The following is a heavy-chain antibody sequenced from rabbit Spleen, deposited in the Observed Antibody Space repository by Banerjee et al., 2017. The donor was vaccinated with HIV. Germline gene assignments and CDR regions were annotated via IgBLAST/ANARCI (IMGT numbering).Heavy chain of an antibody. V-gene: IGHV1S40*01. Sequence: QSLEESGGDLVKPGASLTLTCTASGVSFSLSSYMCWVRQAPGKGLEWIACIDSGSSGFTYFATWAIGRFTISKTSSTTVTLQMTSLTAADTATYFCARDGAGGSYFALWGPGTLVTVS. D-gene: IGHD8-1*01. CDR2: IDSGSSGFT. CDR1: GVSFSLSSY. CDR3: ARDGAGGSYFAL. J-gene: IGHJ4*01.